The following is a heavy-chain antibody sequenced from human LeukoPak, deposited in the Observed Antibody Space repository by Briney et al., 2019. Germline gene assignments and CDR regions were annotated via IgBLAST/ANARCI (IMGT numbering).Heavy chain of an antibody. D-gene: IGHD6-19*01. CDR2: IYYSGST. Sequence: PSETLSLTCTVSGGSISSSSYYWGCIRQPPGKGLECIGSIYYSGSTYYNPSLKSRVTISVDTSKNQFSLKLSSVTAADTAVYYCARVTQQQWLALYYYYGMDVWSQGTTVTVSS. J-gene: IGHJ6*02. CDR3: ARVTQQQWLALYYYYGMDV. V-gene: IGHV4-39*07. CDR1: GGSISSSSYY.